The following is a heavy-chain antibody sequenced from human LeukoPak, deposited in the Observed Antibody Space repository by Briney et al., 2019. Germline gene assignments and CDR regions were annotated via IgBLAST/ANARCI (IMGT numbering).Heavy chain of an antibody. CDR3: AGTHYDILTGYARLFDY. CDR1: GGSFSGYY. D-gene: IGHD3-9*01. Sequence: SETLSLTCAVYGGSFSGYYWSWIRQPPGKGLEWIGEINHSGSTNYNPSLKSRVTISVDTSKNQFSLKLSSVTAADTAVYYCAGTHYDILTGYARLFDYWGQGTLVTVSS. CDR2: INHSGST. J-gene: IGHJ4*02. V-gene: IGHV4-34*01.